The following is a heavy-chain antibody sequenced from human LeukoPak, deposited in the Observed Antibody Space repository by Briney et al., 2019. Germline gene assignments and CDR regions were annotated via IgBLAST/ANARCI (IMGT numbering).Heavy chain of an antibody. D-gene: IGHD3-3*02. J-gene: IGHJ4*02. CDR2: INSDGSDI. Sequence: GGSLRLSCAASGFTFSSXXXHWVRQVPGXGLXWFSRINSDGSDISXADSVKGRFTISRDNAKNTLYLQMNSLRAEDTAVYYCAREGANAFQDYWGQGTLVTVSS. CDR3: AREGANAFQDY. CDR1: GFTFSSXX. V-gene: IGHV3-74*01.